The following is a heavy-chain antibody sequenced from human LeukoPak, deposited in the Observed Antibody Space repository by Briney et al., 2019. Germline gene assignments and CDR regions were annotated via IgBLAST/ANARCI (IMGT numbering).Heavy chain of an antibody. CDR3: ESTTDP. CDR2: IKGDGNKK. Sequence: PGGSLRLSCAASGFSFSNYWMRWVRQAPGKGLEWVATIKGDGNKKDYVDSVRGRFTVSIDNAKNSLYLQMSSPRVEDTAIYYCESTTDPWGQGTLVTVSS. V-gene: IGHV3-7*01. J-gene: IGHJ5*02. D-gene: IGHD1-7*01. CDR1: GFSFSNYW.